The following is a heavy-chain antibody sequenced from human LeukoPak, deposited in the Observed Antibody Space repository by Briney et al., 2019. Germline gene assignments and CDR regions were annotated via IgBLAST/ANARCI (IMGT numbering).Heavy chain of an antibody. CDR3: ARGFGSGSYYYGWFDP. CDR1: GGSISSGDYH. V-gene: IGHV4-30-4*01. CDR2: IHDSGST. D-gene: IGHD3-10*01. Sequence: SETLSLTCTVSGGSISSGDYHWNWIRQSPGKGLEWIGFIHDSGSTYYNPSLKSRVTMSRDMSKKQFSLMLSSLTAADTAVYYCARGFGSGSYYYGWFDPWGQGTLVTVSS. J-gene: IGHJ5*02.